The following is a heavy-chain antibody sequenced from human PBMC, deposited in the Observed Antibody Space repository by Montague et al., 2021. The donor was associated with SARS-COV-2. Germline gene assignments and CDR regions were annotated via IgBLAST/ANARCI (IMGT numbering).Heavy chain of an antibody. CDR1: GDSVISDKYY. V-gene: IGHV4-61*01. D-gene: IGHD3-22*01. Sequence: SETLSLTCTLTGDSVISDKYYWSWIRQPPGKGLEWIGFIYDSGSTSYNPSLHSRVTITIDTSKNQFSLNLMSVTPADTAVYYCVKGSGYPWGQGTLVTVSS. CDR2: IYDSGST. CDR3: VKGSGYP. J-gene: IGHJ5*02.